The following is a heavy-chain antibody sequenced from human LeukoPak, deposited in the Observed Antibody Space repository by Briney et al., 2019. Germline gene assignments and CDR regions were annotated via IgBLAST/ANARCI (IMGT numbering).Heavy chain of an antibody. D-gene: IGHD1-20*01. CDR3: ARDSLFNWNDGAFDI. V-gene: IGHV3-53*01. J-gene: IGHJ3*02. CDR2: IYSGGST. Sequence: GGSLRLSCAASGFTVSSNYMSWVRQAPGKGLEWVSAIYSGGSTYYADSVKGRFTISRDNSKNTLYLQMNSLRAEDTAVYYCARDSLFNWNDGAFDIWGQGTMVTVSS. CDR1: GFTVSSNY.